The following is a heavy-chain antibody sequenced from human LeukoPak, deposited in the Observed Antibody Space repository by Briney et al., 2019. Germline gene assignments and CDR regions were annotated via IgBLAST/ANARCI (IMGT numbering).Heavy chain of an antibody. Sequence: GGSLRLSCAASGFTFSSYAMSWLRQVPAKGLEWISAISTNTYYAHFVEGRFTISRDNSKNTLYLQMTSMRAEDPAVYYCAKPIGPRYADYHNSCFDSWGQGTLVTVSS. V-gene: IGHV3-23*01. CDR1: GFTFSSYA. D-gene: IGHD4-17*01. J-gene: IGHJ5*01. CDR3: AKPIGPRYADYHNSCFDS. CDR2: ISTNT.